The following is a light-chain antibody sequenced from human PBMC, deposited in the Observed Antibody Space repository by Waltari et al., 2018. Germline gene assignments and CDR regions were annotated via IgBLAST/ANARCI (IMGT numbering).Light chain of an antibody. J-gene: IGKJ1*01. V-gene: IGKV3-20*01. CDR2: SAS. CDR1: QSVSSSY. CDR3: QQYGSSPKT. Sequence: EIVLTQSPGTLSLSPGERTTLSCRASQSVSSSYLAWYQQKPGQAPRLLIYSASRRPTGIPDRFSGSGSGTDFTLTISRLEPEDFAVYYCQQYGSSPKTLGQGTKVEIK.